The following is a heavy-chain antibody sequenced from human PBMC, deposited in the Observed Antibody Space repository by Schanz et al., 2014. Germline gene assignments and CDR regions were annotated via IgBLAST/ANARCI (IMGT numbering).Heavy chain of an antibody. Sequence: EVQLLDSGGGLVQPGGSLRLSCAASGFTFSTYAMSWVRQAPGKGLEWVSAISGSGGSTYYADSVKGRFTISRDNSKNTVYLQMNSLRAGDTAVYYCARGTDWNLHYWGQGALVTVSS. CDR2: ISGSGGST. CDR1: GFTFSTYA. J-gene: IGHJ4*02. CDR3: ARGTDWNLHY. V-gene: IGHV3-23*01. D-gene: IGHD1-1*01.